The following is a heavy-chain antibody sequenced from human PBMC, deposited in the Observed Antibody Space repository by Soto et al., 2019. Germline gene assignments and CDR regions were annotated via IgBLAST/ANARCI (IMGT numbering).Heavy chain of an antibody. J-gene: IGHJ6*02. CDR3: ARVLRVVAATPIEGPYGMDV. V-gene: IGHV1-2*02. CDR1: GYTFTGYY. D-gene: IGHD2-15*01. Sequence: ASVKVSCKASGYTFTGYYMHWVRQAPGQGLEWMGWINPNSGGTNYAQKFQGRVTMTRDTSISTAYMELSRLRSDDTAVYYCARVLRVVAATPIEGPYGMDVWGQGTTVTVSS. CDR2: INPNSGGT.